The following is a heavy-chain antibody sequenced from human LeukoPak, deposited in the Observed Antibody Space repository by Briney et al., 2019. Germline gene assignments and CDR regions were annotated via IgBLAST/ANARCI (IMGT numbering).Heavy chain of an antibody. CDR1: GLTFSSYW. J-gene: IGHJ4*02. D-gene: IGHD6-13*01. V-gene: IGHV3-7*01. CDR2: INQDGSEI. Sequence: GGSLRLSCAASGLTFSSYWMSWVRQAPGKGLEWVANINQDGSEIYYVDSVKGRFTISRDNAKNSLYLQMNSLRADDTAVYYCARDWVRSSCTDWGQGTLVTVSS. CDR3: ARDWVRSSCTD.